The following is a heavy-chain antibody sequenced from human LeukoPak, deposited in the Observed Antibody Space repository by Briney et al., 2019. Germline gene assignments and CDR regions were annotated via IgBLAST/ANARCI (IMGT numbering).Heavy chain of an antibody. Sequence: PGGSLRLSCAASGFTFSSYAMSWVRQAPGKGLEWVSAISGSGGSTYYADSVKGRFTISRDNSKNTLYLQMNSLRAEDTAVYYCAKANWVLVPRGDAFDIWGQGTMVTVSS. D-gene: IGHD1-1*01. V-gene: IGHV3-23*01. J-gene: IGHJ3*02. CDR1: GFTFSSYA. CDR3: AKANWVLVPRGDAFDI. CDR2: ISGSGGST.